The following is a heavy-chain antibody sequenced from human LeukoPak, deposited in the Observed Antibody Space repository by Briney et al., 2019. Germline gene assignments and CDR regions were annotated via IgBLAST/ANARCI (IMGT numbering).Heavy chain of an antibody. V-gene: IGHV3-30*02. CDR1: GFTFSTYG. CDR2: IRYDGSNK. CDR3: ARKRGDSSMGY. J-gene: IGHJ4*02. Sequence: PGGSLRLSCATSGFTFSTYGMHWVRQAPGRGLEWVAFIRYDGSNKYYADSVKGRFTISRDNSKNTLYLQMNSLRAEDTAVYYCARKRGDSSMGYWGQGTLVTVSS. D-gene: IGHD3-22*01.